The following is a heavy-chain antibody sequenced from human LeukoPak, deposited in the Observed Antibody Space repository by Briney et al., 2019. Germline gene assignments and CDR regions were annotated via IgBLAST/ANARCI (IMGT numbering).Heavy chain of an antibody. CDR1: GYTFTSYG. D-gene: IGHD3-22*01. J-gene: IGHJ3*02. CDR2: ISVYNGNT. CDR3: ARGGDCYDSSGGAFDI. V-gene: IGHV1-18*01. Sequence: ASVKVSCKASGYTFTSYGISWVRQAPGQGLEWMGWISVYNGNTNFAQKLQGRVTMTTDTSTSTTYMELRSLRSDDTAVYYCARGGDCYDSSGGAFDIWGQGTMVTVSS.